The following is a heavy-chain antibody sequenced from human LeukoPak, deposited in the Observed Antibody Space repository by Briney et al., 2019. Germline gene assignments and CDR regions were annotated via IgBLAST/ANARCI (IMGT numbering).Heavy chain of an antibody. CDR3: AKDHTLRAGDRDAFDI. Sequence: GGSLRLSCVASGFTFSDHEMTWVRQAPGKGLEWISYISVNGDVKYYSDSVKGRFTISRDNAKNSLYLQMNSLRAEDTAVYYCAKDHTLRAGDRDAFDIWGQGTMVTVSS. V-gene: IGHV3-48*03. CDR1: GFTFSDHE. D-gene: IGHD2-21*01. CDR2: ISVNGDVK. J-gene: IGHJ3*02.